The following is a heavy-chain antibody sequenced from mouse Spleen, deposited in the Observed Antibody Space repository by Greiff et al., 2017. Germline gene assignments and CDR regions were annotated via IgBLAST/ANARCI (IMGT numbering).Heavy chain of an antibody. CDR1: GYTFTSYW. D-gene: IGHD3-2*02. Sequence: VQLQQSGAELVKPGASVKMSCKASGYTFTSYWITWVKQRPGQGLEWIGDIYPGSGSTNYNEKFKSKATLTVDTSSSTAYMQLSSLTSEDSAVYYCARGQLRLSWFAYWGQGTLVTVSA. J-gene: IGHJ3*01. CDR3: ARGQLRLSWFAY. V-gene: IGHV1-55*01. CDR2: IYPGSGST.